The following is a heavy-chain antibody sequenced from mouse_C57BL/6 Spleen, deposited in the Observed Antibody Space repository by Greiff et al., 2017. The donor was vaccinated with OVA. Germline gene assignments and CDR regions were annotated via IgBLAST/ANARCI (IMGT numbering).Heavy chain of an antibody. CDR3: ARDYGSSYYFDY. V-gene: IGHV1-50*01. D-gene: IGHD1-1*01. CDR2: IDPSDSYT. Sequence: QVQLQQPGAELVKPGASVKLSCKASGYTFTSYWMQWVKQRPGQGLEWIGEIDPSDSYTNYTQKFKGKATLTVDTSSSTAYMQLSSLTSEDSAVYYCARDYGSSYYFDYWGQGTTLTVSS. CDR1: GYTFTSYW. J-gene: IGHJ2*01.